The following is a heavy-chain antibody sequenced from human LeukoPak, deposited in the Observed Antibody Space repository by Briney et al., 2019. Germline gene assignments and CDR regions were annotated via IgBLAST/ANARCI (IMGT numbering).Heavy chain of an antibody. CDR2: IIPILGIA. D-gene: IGHD6-13*01. V-gene: IGHV1-69*02. CDR1: GGTFSSYT. Sequence: SVKVSCKASGGTFSSYTIRWVRQAPGQGPEWMGRIIPILGIANYAQKFQGRVTITAHKSTSTAYMELSSLRSEDTAVYYCARADSSSWYGYFDSWGQGTLVTVSS. J-gene: IGHJ4*02. CDR3: ARADSSSWYGYFDS.